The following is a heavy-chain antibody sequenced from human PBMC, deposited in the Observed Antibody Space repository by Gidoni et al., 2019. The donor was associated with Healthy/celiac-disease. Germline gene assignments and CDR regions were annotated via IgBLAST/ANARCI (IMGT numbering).Heavy chain of an antibody. CDR2: ISSSSSYI. D-gene: IGHD3-10*01. J-gene: IGHJ5*02. CDR3: ARSVGKVVRGVSLGWFDP. Sequence: EVQLVESGGGLVKPGGSLRLSCAASGFTFSSYSMNWVRQAPGKGLEWVSSISSSSSYIYYADSVKGRFTISRDNAKNSLYLQMNSLRAEDTAVYYCARSVGKVVRGVSLGWFDPWGQGTLVTVSS. CDR1: GFTFSSYS. V-gene: IGHV3-21*01.